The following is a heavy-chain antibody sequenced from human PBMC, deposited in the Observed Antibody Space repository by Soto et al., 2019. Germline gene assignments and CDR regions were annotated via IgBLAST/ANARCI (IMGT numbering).Heavy chain of an antibody. CDR2: ISSSSSTI. V-gene: IGHV3-48*02. CDR1: GFTFSNYN. Sequence: PGGSLRLSCAASGFTFSNYNMNLVRQAPGEGLEWVSSISSSSSTIYYADSVKGRFTISRDNAKNSLYLQMNSLRDEDTAVYYCASRYYYDSSGYYYPYYYWGQGTLVTVSS. J-gene: IGHJ4*02. D-gene: IGHD3-22*01. CDR3: ASRYYYDSSGYYYPYYY.